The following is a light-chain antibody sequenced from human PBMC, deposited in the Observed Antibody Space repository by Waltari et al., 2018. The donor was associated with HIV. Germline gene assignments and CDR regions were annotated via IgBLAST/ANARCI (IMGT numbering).Light chain of an antibody. J-gene: IGLJ2*01. V-gene: IGLV2-14*01. CDR3: SSYTNTNIS. Sequence: QSALTQPASVSGSPGQSLTISCPGPRSSLVTYNYFSWYQQPPGKAPKLIIYEVSTRPSGISDRFSGSKSDNAASLTIAALQPEDEADYYCSSYTNTNISFGGGTKLTVL. CDR2: EVS. CDR1: RSSLVTYNY.